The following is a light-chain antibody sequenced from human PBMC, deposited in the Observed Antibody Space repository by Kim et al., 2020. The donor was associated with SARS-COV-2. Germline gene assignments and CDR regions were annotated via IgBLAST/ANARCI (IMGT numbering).Light chain of an antibody. J-gene: IGLJ2*01. CDR3: SSWDDKLNGWL. Sequence: QSVLTQPPSASGTPGQSITISCSGSNSNIQSNTVNWYRQLPGTAPKVVMYSNSLRPSGVPDRFSGSKSGTSASLAISGLQSEDEADYFCSSWDDKLNGWLFGGGTKLTVL. CDR1: NSNIQSNT. V-gene: IGLV1-44*01. CDR2: SNS.